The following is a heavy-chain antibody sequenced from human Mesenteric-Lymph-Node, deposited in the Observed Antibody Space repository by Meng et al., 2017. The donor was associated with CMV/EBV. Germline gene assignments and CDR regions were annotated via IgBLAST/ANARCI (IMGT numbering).Heavy chain of an antibody. J-gene: IGHJ4*02. CDR2: IYHSGST. V-gene: IGHV4-4*02. CDR1: CGAISTSNW. Sequence: VSCGAISTSNWWTWVRQPPGKGLEWIGEIYHSGSTNYSPSLKSRGTISVDKSKNQFSLNLSSVTAADTAVYYCARAPSSGWYNFDCWGQGTLVTVSS. D-gene: IGHD6-19*01. CDR3: ARAPSSGWYNFDC.